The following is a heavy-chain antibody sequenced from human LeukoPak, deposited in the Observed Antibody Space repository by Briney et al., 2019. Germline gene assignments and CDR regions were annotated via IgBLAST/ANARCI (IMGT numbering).Heavy chain of an antibody. J-gene: IGHJ4*02. Sequence: SQTLSLTCTVSGGSISSGGYYWSWVRQHPGKGPEWIGYIYYSGSTYYNPSLKSRVTISVDTSKNQFSLKLSSVTAADTAVYYCARDGDILTGYHEWGQGTLVTVSS. D-gene: IGHD3-9*01. CDR2: IYYSGST. CDR3: ARDGDILTGYHE. CDR1: GGSISSGGYY. V-gene: IGHV4-31*03.